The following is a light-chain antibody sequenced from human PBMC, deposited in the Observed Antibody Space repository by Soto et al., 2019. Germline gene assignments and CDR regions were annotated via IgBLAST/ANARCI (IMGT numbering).Light chain of an antibody. J-gene: IGKJ1*01. CDR2: WAS. CDR1: QSVLYSSNNKNY. V-gene: IGKV4-1*01. Sequence: DIVMTQSPDSLAVSLGERATINCKSSQSVLYSSNNKNYLAWYQQRPGQPPNLLIYWASTRESGVPARFSGSGSGTDFTLTISSLQAEDVAISYCQQYFSFPWTFGQGTKVEIK. CDR3: QQYFSFPWT.